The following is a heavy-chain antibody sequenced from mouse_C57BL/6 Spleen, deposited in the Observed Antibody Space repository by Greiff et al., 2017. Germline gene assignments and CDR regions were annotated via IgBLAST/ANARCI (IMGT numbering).Heavy chain of an antibody. V-gene: IGHV14-4*01. Sequence: EVQLQQSGAELVRPGASVKLSCTASGFNIKDDYMHWVKQRPEQGLEWIGWIDPENGDTEYASKFQGKATITADTSSNTAYLQLSSLTSEDTAVYCCTRIYDGYSLGYWGQGTTLTVSS. CDR3: TRIYDGYSLGY. CDR2: IDPENGDT. CDR1: GFNIKDDY. J-gene: IGHJ2*01. D-gene: IGHD2-3*01.